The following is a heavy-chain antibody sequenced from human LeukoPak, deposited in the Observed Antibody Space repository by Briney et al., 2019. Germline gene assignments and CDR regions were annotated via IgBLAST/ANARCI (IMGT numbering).Heavy chain of an antibody. V-gene: IGHV3-15*01. J-gene: IGHJ6*02. CDR2: IKSESDGGTI. Sequence: GGSLRLSCEASGFTFRNAWMSWVRQAPGKGLEWVGRIKSESDGGTIDYAAPVKGRVTISRDDSKKTVYLQMSSLTTEDTAVYCCNTAGIVWGQGTTVTVSS. CDR3: NTAGIV. D-gene: IGHD1-14*01. CDR1: GFTFRNAW.